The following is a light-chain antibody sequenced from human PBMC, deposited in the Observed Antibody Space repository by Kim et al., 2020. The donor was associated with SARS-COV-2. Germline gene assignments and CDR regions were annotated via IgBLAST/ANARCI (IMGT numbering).Light chain of an antibody. CDR3: QQYYTYPRT. Sequence: AIRITQSPSSLSASTGDRVNITCRASRGVSSYLAWYQQKSGKAPKLLIYAASTLQSGVPSRFSGSGSGTDFTLTISCLQSEDFATYYCQQYYTYPRTFGQGTKVEIK. CDR1: RGVSSY. CDR2: AAS. J-gene: IGKJ1*01. V-gene: IGKV1-8*01.